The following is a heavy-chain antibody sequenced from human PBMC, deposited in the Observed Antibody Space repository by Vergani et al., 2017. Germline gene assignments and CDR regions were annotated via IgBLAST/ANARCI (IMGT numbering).Heavy chain of an antibody. Sequence: VQLVESGGDLAQPGGSLTLSCVAYGLVFSDYTMSWVRQAPGRGLEWVVGISFDGTNEYYPDLVKGRFTISRDIAKNTLYLQVRSLRLEDTGVYHCVRDRGLCAGGRCYTEAWDYWGQGTPVTVSS. J-gene: IGHJ4*02. D-gene: IGHD2-2*02. CDR1: GLVFSDYT. V-gene: IGHV3-30*03. CDR3: VRDRGLCAGGRCYTEAWDY. CDR2: ISFDGTNE.